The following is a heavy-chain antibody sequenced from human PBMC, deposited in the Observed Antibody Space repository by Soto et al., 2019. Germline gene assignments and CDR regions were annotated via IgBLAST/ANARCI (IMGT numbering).Heavy chain of an antibody. CDR2: INSDGSST. CDR3: ARLIFPAAADKEDFDY. CDR1: GFTFSSYW. Sequence: GGSLRLSCAASGFTFSSYWMHWVRQAPGKGLVWVSRINSDGSSTSYADSVKGRFTISRDNAKNTLYLQMNSLRAEDTAVYYCARLIFPAAADKEDFDYWGQGTLVTVSS. V-gene: IGHV3-74*01. J-gene: IGHJ4*02. D-gene: IGHD6-13*01.